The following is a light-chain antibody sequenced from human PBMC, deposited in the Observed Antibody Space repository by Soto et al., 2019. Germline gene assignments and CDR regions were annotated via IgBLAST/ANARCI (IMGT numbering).Light chain of an antibody. V-gene: IGKV3-15*01. CDR3: QHYNNWPRT. J-gene: IGKJ1*01. CDR1: QSVSSN. CDR2: DAS. Sequence: EIVMTQSPATLSVSPGERATLSCRASQSVSSNLAWYQQKPGQAPRLLIYDASTRATGIPARFSGSGSGTEFTLTISSLQSEDFAVYYCQHYNNWPRTFGQGT.